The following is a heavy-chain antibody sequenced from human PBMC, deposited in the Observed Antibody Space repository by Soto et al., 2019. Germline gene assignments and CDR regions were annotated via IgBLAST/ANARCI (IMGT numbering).Heavy chain of an antibody. V-gene: IGHV1-69*12. J-gene: IGHJ6*02. Sequence: QVQLVQSGAEVKKPGSSVKVSCKASGGSLSNYGISWVRQAPGQGLEWMGGIIPVFGTANYAQKFQGRVTITAYESTRIVSMDVTSLRSEDTAVYYCARGDATKIVVTTYYGVDVWGQGTTVTVSS. D-gene: IGHD4-17*01. CDR3: ARGDATKIVVTTYYGVDV. CDR1: GGSLSNYG. CDR2: IIPVFGTA.